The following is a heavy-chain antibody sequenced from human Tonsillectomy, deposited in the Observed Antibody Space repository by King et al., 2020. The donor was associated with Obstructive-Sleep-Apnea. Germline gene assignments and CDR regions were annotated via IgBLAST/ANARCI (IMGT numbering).Heavy chain of an antibody. J-gene: IGHJ4*02. V-gene: IGHV3-9*01. CDR1: GFNFHDYA. CDR2: ISWNSAII. CDR3: AKDIGYTDYAFDY. D-gene: IGHD4-17*01. Sequence: DVQLVESGGGLVQPGRSLRLSCAASGFNFHDYAMHWVRQAPGKGLEWVSGISWNSAIIGYADSVKGRFTISRDNAKNSLYLQMNSLSAEDTALYYCAKDIGYTDYAFDYWGQGTLVTVSS.